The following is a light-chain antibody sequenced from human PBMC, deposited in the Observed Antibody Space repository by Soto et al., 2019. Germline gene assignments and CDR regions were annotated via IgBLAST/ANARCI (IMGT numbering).Light chain of an antibody. CDR1: SSDVGGYYY. CDR2: QVS. CDR3: SSYTTIKTVV. Sequence: QSALTQPASVSGSPGQSITISCTGTSSDVGGYYYVSWYQHHPGKAPKLMIYQVSNRPSGVSDRFSGFKSANTAYLTISGVQPEDEADYHCSSYTTIKTVVFGGGTKLTVL. J-gene: IGLJ2*01. V-gene: IGLV2-14*01.